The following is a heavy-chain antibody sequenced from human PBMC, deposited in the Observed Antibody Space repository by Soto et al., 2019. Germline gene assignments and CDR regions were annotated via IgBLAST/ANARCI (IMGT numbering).Heavy chain of an antibody. V-gene: IGHV3-30*03. J-gene: IGHJ4*02. CDR3: ATGPGGGIAVAGLSY. CDR1: GFTFSSYA. D-gene: IGHD6-19*01. Sequence: GGSLRLSCAASGFTFSSYAMSWVRQAPGKGLEWVAVISYDGSNKYYADSVKGRFTISRDNSKNTLYLQMNSLRAEDTAVYYCATGPGGGIAVAGLSYWGQGTLVTVSS. CDR2: ISYDGSNK.